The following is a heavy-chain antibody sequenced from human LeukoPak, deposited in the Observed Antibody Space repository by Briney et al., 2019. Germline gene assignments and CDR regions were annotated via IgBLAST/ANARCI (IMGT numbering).Heavy chain of an antibody. CDR2: ISGGGGSA. CDR3: AKDLGYSSGWADFDY. D-gene: IGHD6-19*01. V-gene: IGHV3-23*01. CDR1: GFTVSSNY. Sequence: GGSLRLSCAASGFTVSSNYMSWVRQAPGKGLEWVSAISGGGGSAYYADSVKGRFTISRDNSKNTLYLQMNSLRAEDTAVYYCAKDLGYSSGWADFDYWGQGTPVTVSS. J-gene: IGHJ4*02.